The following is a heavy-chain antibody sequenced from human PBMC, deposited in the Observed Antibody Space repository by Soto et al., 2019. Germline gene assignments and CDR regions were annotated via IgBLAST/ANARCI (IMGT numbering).Heavy chain of an antibody. D-gene: IGHD2-2*01. V-gene: IGHV1-8*01. CDR3: AEQGLLRCSGTSCPYYFDY. J-gene: IGHJ4*02. CDR2: MNPNSGNT. Sequence: ASVKVSCKASGYTFTNSDINWLRQATGQGLEWMGWMNPNSGNTGYAQKFQGRVTMASNTSISTAYMERSSLRSEATAVYYCAEQGLLRCSGTSCPYYFDYWGQGALVPVSS. CDR1: GYTFTNSD.